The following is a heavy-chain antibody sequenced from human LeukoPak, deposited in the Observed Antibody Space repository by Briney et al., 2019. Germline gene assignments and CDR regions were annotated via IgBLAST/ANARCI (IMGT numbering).Heavy chain of an antibody. CDR2: INPNSGGT. D-gene: IGHD3-10*01. V-gene: IGHV1-2*02. CDR1: GYTFTDYF. J-gene: IGHJ5*02. Sequence: GASVKVSCKASGYTFTDYFIHWVRQAPGQGLEWMGWINPNSGGTRSAQKFQGRVTMTRDTSISTAYMELSSLRYDDTAVYYCATNILVRDIINWFDPWGQGTLVTVSS. CDR3: ATNILVRDIINWFDP.